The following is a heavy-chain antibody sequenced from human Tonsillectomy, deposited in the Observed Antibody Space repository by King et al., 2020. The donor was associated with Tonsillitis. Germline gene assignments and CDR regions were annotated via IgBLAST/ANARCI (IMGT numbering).Heavy chain of an antibody. V-gene: IGHV3-64D*08. CDR3: VKVFGGYGWYA. D-gene: IGHD6-19*01. J-gene: IGHJ5*02. CDR2: ITRDGGNT. CDR1: GFTFRNYG. Sequence: VQLVESGGNLVQPGGSLRLSCSASGFTFRNYGMHWVRQAPGKGLEYVSAITRDGGNTYYADSVKGRFTISRDNSKNTLYLQMSSLRDEDTAVYYCVKVFGGYGWYAWGQGTLVTVSS.